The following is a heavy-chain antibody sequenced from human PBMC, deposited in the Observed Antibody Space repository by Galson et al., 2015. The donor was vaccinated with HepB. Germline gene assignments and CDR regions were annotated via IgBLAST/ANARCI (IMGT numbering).Heavy chain of an antibody. Sequence: SLRLSCAASGFTFDDFAMHWVRQAPGKGLDWVSGISWNGGSVAYADSVKGRFTISRDNARNSLYLQMNSLRAEDTALYYCAKPVRGSPDAFDVWGQGTVVTVSS. V-gene: IGHV3-9*01. CDR3: AKPVRGSPDAFDV. J-gene: IGHJ3*01. CDR1: GFTFDDFA. CDR2: ISWNGGSV. D-gene: IGHD1-26*01.